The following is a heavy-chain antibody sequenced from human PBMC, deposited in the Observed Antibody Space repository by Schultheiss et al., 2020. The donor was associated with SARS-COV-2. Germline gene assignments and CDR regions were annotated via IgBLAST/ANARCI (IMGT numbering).Heavy chain of an antibody. J-gene: IGHJ2*01. CDR1: GFTFDDYA. V-gene: IGHV3-9*01. CDR2: ISWNSGSI. D-gene: IGHD6-25*01. CDR3: ARDGSGGWHFDL. Sequence: SLKISCAASGFTFDDYAMHWVRQAPGKGLEWVSGISWNSGSIGYVDSVKGRFTISRDNAKNSLDMQMNSLRVEDTAVYYCARDGSGGWHFDLWGRGTLVTVSS.